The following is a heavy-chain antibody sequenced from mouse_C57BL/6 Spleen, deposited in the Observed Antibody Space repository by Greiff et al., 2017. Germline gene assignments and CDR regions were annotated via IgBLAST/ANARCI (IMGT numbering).Heavy chain of an antibody. CDR1: GYTFTSYW. J-gene: IGHJ2*01. V-gene: IGHV1-52*01. Sequence: QVQLQQPGAELVRPGSSVKLSCKASGYTFTSYWMHWVKQRPIQGLEWIGNIDPSDSDTHYNQKFKDKATLTVDKSSSTAYMQLSSLTSEDSAVYYCARGSLGFDYWGQGTTLTVSS. CDR3: ARGSLGFDY. CDR2: IDPSDSDT. D-gene: IGHD1-1*02.